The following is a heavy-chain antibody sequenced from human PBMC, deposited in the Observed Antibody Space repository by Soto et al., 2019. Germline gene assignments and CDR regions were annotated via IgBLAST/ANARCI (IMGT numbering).Heavy chain of an antibody. J-gene: IGHJ4*02. CDR2: ISSYGDSA. D-gene: IGHD6-6*01. V-gene: IGHV3-64D*06. CDR3: VKASRAYSSSSTFDY. Sequence: GGSLRLSCSASGFMFSYYAMHWVRQAPGKGLEYVSGISSYGDSAFYADVVKGRFTISRDDSKNTQYLQMSSLRGEDTAIYYCVKASRAYSSSSTFDYWGQGVLVTVSS. CDR1: GFMFSYYA.